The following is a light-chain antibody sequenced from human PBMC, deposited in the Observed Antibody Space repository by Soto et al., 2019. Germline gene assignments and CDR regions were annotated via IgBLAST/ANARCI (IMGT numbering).Light chain of an antibody. CDR3: SSYTTTDTYV. Sequence: QSALTQPASVSGSPGQSITISCTGTGNDVGAYNYVSWFQQYPGKAPKLMIYDVNTRPSGVSNRFSGSKSGNTASLTISGLQAEDEADYYCSSYTTTDTYVFGTGTKLTVL. V-gene: IGLV2-14*01. CDR2: DVN. J-gene: IGLJ1*01. CDR1: GNDVGAYNY.